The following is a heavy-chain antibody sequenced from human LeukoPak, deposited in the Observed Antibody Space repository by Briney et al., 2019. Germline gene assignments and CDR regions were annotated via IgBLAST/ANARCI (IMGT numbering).Heavy chain of an antibody. CDR2: IYSSGST. CDR1: GGYISSISYY. V-gene: IGHV4-39*01. J-gene: IGHJ4*02. D-gene: IGHD1-26*01. Sequence: PSETLSLTCSVSGGYISSISYYWGWIRQPPGKGLEWIGNIYSSGSTYNNPSLKSRVIISVDTSKNQFSLKLTSVTAADTAVYYCARQRVVGATGFDYWGQGTLVTVSS. CDR3: ARQRVVGATGFDY.